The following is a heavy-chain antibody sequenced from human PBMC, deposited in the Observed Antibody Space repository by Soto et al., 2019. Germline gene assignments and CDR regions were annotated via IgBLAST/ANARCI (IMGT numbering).Heavy chain of an antibody. CDR2: ISYDGSNK. CDR1: GFTFSSYG. J-gene: IGHJ5*02. V-gene: IGHV3-30*18. CDR3: AKEGGLDYYAEMWFDP. Sequence: GGSLRLSCAASGFTFSSYGMHWVRQAPGKGLEWVAVISYDGSNKYYADSVKGRFTISRDNSKNTLYLQMNSLRAEDTAVYYCAKEGGLDYYAEMWFDPWGQGTLVTVSS. D-gene: IGHD3-22*01.